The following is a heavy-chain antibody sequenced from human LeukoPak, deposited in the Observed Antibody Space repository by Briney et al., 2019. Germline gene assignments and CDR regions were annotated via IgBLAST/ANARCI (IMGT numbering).Heavy chain of an antibody. CDR2: IYHGGST. Sequence: PSVTLSLTCTVSGGSISSYYWSWIRQPPGKGLEWIGYIYHGGSTYYNPSLKSRVTISVDRSKNQFSLKVSSATAADTAVYYCARGPMRDTSGYYTQGLYYYGMDVWGQGTTVTVSS. J-gene: IGHJ6*02. D-gene: IGHD3-22*01. CDR3: ARGPMRDTSGYYTQGLYYYGMDV. CDR1: GGSISSYY. V-gene: IGHV4-59*12.